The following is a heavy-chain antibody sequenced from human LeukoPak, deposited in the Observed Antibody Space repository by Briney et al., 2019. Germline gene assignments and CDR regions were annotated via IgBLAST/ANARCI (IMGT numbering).Heavy chain of an antibody. CDR1: GYSISSGYY. CDR3: ARVLGGIAARPEYFDY. D-gene: IGHD6-25*01. J-gene: IGHJ4*02. CDR2: IHHSGST. Sequence: ETLSLTCAVSGYSISSGYYWGWIRQPPGKGLEWIGSIHHSGSTYYNPSLKSRVTISVDTSKNQFSLKLSSVTAADTAVYYCARVLGGIAARPEYFDYWGQGTLVTVSS. V-gene: IGHV4-38-2*01.